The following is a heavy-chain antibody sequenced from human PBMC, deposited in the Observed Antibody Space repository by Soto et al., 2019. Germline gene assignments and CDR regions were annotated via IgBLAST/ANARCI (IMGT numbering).Heavy chain of an antibody. Sequence: SGGSLRLSCAASGFTFSSYAMSWVRQAPGKGLEWVSSISSSSSYIYYADSVKGRFTISRDNAKNSLYLQMNSLRAEDTAVYYCARLSSEAWTYYYGMDVWGQGTTVTVSS. J-gene: IGHJ6*02. V-gene: IGHV3-21*01. CDR2: ISSSSSYI. CDR3: ARLSSEAWTYYYGMDV. D-gene: IGHD2-15*01. CDR1: GFTFSSYA.